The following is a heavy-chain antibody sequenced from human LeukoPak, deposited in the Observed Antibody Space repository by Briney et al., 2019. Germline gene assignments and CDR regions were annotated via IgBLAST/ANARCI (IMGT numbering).Heavy chain of an antibody. D-gene: IGHD3-10*01. J-gene: IGHJ4*02. CDR2: ISGSGGST. CDR3: AKEENYGSGSYYNDYFDY. CDR1: GFTFSSYA. V-gene: IGHV3-23*01. Sequence: PGGSLRLSCAASGFTFSSYAMSGVREAPGKGLEWVSAISGSGGSTYYADSLKGRFTISRDNSKNTLYLQMNSLRAEDTAVYYCAKEENYGSGSYYNDYFDYWGQGTLVTVSS.